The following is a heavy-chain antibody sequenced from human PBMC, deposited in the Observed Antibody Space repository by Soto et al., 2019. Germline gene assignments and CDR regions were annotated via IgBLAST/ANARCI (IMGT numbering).Heavy chain of an antibody. J-gene: IGHJ4*02. Sequence: QLQLQESGPGLVKPSETLSLTCTVSGGSISSYYWSWIRQPPGKGLEWIGYIYYSGSTNYNPSLKSRVTISVDTSTNQSSLKLSSVTAADTAVYYGARTPVSGYYFDYWGEGTLVTVSS. CDR3: ARTPVSGYYFDY. D-gene: IGHD3-10*01. CDR2: IYYSGST. V-gene: IGHV4-59*01. CDR1: GGSISSYY.